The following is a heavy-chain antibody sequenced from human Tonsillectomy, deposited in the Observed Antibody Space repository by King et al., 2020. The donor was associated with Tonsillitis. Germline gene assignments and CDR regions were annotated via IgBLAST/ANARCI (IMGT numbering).Heavy chain of an antibody. Sequence: VQLVESGGGVVQPGRSLRLSCAASGFTFRNHAMHWVRQAPGKGLEWVATVSYHGTNKFYADSVKGRFSISKDNSKNTLYLQMNSLRVEDTAVYHCASDPESNGWHLAADCWGQGTLVTVSS. CDR2: VSYHGTNK. CDR1: GFTFRNHA. D-gene: IGHD6-25*01. CDR3: ASDPESNGWHLAADC. V-gene: IGHV3-30*04. J-gene: IGHJ4*02.